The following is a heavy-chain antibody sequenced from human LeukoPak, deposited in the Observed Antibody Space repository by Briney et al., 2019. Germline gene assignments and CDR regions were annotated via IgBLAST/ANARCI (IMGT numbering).Heavy chain of an antibody. V-gene: IGHV5-51*01. D-gene: IGHD6-19*01. Sequence: GESLTISCKASGYSFPNYWIGWVRQVPGKGLEWMGLFYPGDSDARYRPSFQGQVTMSADNSISSAYLRWSSLKASDTAMYYCVRPYSSGWTRGAFDIWGQGTLVTVSS. J-gene: IGHJ3*02. CDR3: VRPYSSGWTRGAFDI. CDR2: FYPGDSDA. CDR1: GYSFPNYW.